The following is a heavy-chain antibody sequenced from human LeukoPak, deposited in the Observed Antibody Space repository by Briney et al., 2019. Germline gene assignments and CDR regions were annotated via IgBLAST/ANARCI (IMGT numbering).Heavy chain of an antibody. V-gene: IGHV3-7*01. CDR1: GFTFSSYW. J-gene: IGHJ4*02. Sequence: QPGGSLRLSCAASGFTFSSYWMSWVRQAPGKGLEWVANIKQDGSEKYYVDSVKGRFTISRDNSKNTLYLQMNSLRAEDTAVYYCAKSPSSSWYLLDYWGQGTLVTVSS. CDR3: AKSPSSSWYLLDY. D-gene: IGHD6-13*01. CDR2: IKQDGSEK.